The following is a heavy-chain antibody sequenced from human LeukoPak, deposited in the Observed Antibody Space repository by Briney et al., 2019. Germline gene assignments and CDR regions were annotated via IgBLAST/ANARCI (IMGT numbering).Heavy chain of an antibody. D-gene: IGHD6-19*01. J-gene: IGHJ4*02. V-gene: IGHV3-33*06. CDR2: IWYDGSNK. CDR1: GFTFSSYG. Sequence: GRSLRLSCAASGFTFSSYGMHWVRQAPGKGLEWVAVIWYDGSNKYYADSVKGRFTISRDNSKNTLYLQMHSLRAEDTAVYYCAKDQIAVAVYYFDYWGQGTLVTVSS. CDR3: AKDQIAVAVYYFDY.